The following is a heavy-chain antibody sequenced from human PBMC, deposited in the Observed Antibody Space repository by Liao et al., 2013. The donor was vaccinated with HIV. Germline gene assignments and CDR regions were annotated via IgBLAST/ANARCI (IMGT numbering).Heavy chain of an antibody. J-gene: IGHJ4*01. Sequence: QVQLQESGPGLVKPSETLSLTCTVSGGSINSYYWSWIRQSPGKGLEWIGYLYYSGSTNYNPSLKGRVTISLDTSKTQFSLKLSSVTAADTAVYYCAMTVNGVVLDYWGQGTQVTVSS. V-gene: IGHV4-59*12. D-gene: IGHD2-21*01. CDR1: GGSINSYY. CDR3: AMTVNGVVLDY. CDR2: LYYSGST.